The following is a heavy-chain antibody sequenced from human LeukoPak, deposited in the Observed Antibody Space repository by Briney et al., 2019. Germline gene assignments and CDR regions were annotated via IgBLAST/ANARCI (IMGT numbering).Heavy chain of an antibody. CDR1: GFTFDDYG. Sequence: GGSLRLSCAASGFTFDDYGMSWVRQAPGKGLEWVSGISWNSDNIGYADSVKGRFTISRDNAKKSLYLQMNSLRVEDTALYYCAKGSTTTVTTNFDYWGQGTLVTVSS. CDR2: ISWNSDNI. D-gene: IGHD4-17*01. CDR3: AKGSTTTVTTNFDY. J-gene: IGHJ4*02. V-gene: IGHV3-9*01.